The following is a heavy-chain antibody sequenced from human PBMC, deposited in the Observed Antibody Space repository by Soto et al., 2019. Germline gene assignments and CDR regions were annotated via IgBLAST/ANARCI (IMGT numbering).Heavy chain of an antibody. D-gene: IGHD3-3*01. Sequence: GESLKISCKGSGYTFTDYWINWVRQMPGKGLEWMGRIDPSGSYTKYSPSFQGHVTISADKSISTAYLEWSSLEASDTAMYYCARARSITIFGVVGFEMDVWGQGTTVTVSS. CDR3: ARARSITIFGVVGFEMDV. J-gene: IGHJ6*02. CDR2: IDPSGSYT. CDR1: GYTFTDYW. V-gene: IGHV5-10-1*01.